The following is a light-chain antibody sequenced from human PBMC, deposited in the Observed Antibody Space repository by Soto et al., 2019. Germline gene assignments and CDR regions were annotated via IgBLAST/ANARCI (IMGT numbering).Light chain of an antibody. Sequence: QSAPTQPASVSGSPGQSITISCTGTSSDVGSYNLVSWYQQHPGKAPKLMIYEGSKRPSGVSNRFSGSTSGNTASLTISGLQAEDEADYYCCSYAGSRVFGGGTKLTVL. CDR2: EGS. CDR1: SSDVGSYNL. V-gene: IGLV2-23*01. J-gene: IGLJ3*02. CDR3: CSYAGSRV.